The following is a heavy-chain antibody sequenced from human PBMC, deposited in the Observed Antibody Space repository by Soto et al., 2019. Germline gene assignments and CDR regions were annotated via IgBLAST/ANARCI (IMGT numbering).Heavy chain of an antibody. J-gene: IGHJ6*02. Sequence: QVQLQESGPGLVKPSGTLSLTCAVSGGSISGINWWSWVRQPPGKGLEWIGEIYHSGSTNYNPSLKSRVTLSGDKSKNPFSLKPSSLAAADTAVYYCAGVGGGMDVWGQGTTVTVSS. CDR2: IYHSGST. CDR1: GGSISGINW. V-gene: IGHV4-4*02. CDR3: AGVGGGMDV.